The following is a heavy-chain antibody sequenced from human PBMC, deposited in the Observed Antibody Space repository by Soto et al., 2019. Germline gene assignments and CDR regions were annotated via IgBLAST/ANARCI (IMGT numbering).Heavy chain of an antibody. D-gene: IGHD2-2*01. CDR1: GFTFSSYG. Sequence: GGSLRLSCAASGFTFSSYGMHWVRQAPGKGLEWVAAISGSGGSTYYADSVKGRFTISRDNSKNTLYLKMNSLRAEDTAVYYCSKVDVVVPAALAEYNWFDPWGQGTLVTVSS. V-gene: IGHV3-23*01. J-gene: IGHJ5*02. CDR3: SKVDVVVPAALAEYNWFDP. CDR2: ISGSGGST.